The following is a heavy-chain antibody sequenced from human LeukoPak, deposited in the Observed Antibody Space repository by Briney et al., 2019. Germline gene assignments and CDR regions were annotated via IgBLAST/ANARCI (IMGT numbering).Heavy chain of an antibody. CDR2: IYYSGST. CDR1: GGSISSYY. Sequence: PSETLSLTCIVSGGSISSYYWSWIRQPPGKGLEWIGYIYYSGSTNYNPSLQCRVSISVDTSNHQFSMKLRSVTAADTALYYCARFYVDTAMEAHYYYGMDVSSQGTTVTVSS. CDR3: ARFYVDTAMEAHYYYGMDV. D-gene: IGHD5-18*01. V-gene: IGHV4-59*01. J-gene: IGHJ6*02.